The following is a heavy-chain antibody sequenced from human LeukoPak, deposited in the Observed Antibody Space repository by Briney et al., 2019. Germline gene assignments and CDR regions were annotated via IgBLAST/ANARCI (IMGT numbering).Heavy chain of an antibody. D-gene: IGHD4-17*01. CDR3: ARGSGDLDN. CDR1: GFTFDDYG. CDR2: IEQDGSEK. V-gene: IGHV3-7*01. J-gene: IGHJ4*02. Sequence: GGSLRLSCAASGFTFDDYGMSWVRQAPGKGLEWVASIEQDGSEKCYVDSVKGRFTISRDNAQKSLSLQMKSLRAEDTAVYYCARGSGDLDNWGQGTLVTVSS.